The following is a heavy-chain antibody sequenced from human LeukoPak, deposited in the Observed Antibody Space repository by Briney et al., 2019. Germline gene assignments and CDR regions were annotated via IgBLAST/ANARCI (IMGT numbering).Heavy chain of an antibody. CDR3: ARDGVDAGIYFDY. CDR2: INQGGSEK. Sequence: GGSLRLSCAATGFVFSSHWMSWVRQAPGKGLEWVANINQGGSEKYYVDSVNGRFTISRDNVKNSLYLQMNSLRVEDTAVYYCARDGVDAGIYFDYWGQGNLVTVSS. CDR1: GFVFSSHW. D-gene: IGHD3-9*01. V-gene: IGHV3-7*01. J-gene: IGHJ4*02.